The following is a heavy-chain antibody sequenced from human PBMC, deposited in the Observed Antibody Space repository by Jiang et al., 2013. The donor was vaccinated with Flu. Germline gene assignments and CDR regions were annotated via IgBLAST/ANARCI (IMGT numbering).Heavy chain of an antibody. CDR1: GGTFSSYA. CDR2: IIPIFGIA. V-gene: IGHV1-69*01. Sequence: GAEVKKPGSSVKVSCKASGGTFSSYAISWVRQAPGQGLEWMGGIIPIFGIANYAQKFQGRVTITADESTSTAYMELSSLRSEDTAVYYCARSITIFGPTYNWFDPWGQGTLVTVSS. J-gene: IGHJ5*02. D-gene: IGHD3-3*01. CDR3: ARSITIFGPTYNWFDP.